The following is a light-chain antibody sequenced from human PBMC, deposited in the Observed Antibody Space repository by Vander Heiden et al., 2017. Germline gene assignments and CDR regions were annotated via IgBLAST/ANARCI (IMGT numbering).Light chain of an antibody. CDR1: QSVLYSSNNKNY. CDR2: WAS. Sequence: DIVMTQSPDSLAVSLGERATINCKSSQSVLYSSNNKNYLAWYQQKPGQPPKLLIYWASTRESGVPDRFSGSGYGTDFTLTISSLQAEDMAVYYCQQYDSNPLYTFGQGTKLEIK. CDR3: QQYDSNPLYT. V-gene: IGKV4-1*01. J-gene: IGKJ2*01.